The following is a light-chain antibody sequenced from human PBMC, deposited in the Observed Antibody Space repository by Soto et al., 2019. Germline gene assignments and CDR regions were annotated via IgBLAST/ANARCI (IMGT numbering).Light chain of an antibody. J-gene: IGLJ1*01. V-gene: IGLV1-36*01. CDR1: SSNIGNNA. CDR2: YDD. CDR3: GSWDSSLSAYV. Sequence: QSVLTQPPSVSEAPRQRVTISCSGSSSNIGNNAVNWYQQLPGKAPKLLIYYDDVLPSGVSARFSGSKSGTSASLAISGLQSEDEADYYCGSWDSSLSAYVFGTGTKVTVL.